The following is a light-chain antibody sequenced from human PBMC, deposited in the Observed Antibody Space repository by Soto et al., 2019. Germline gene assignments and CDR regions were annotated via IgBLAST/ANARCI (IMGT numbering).Light chain of an antibody. CDR1: SSNLGAGYD. V-gene: IGLV1-40*01. J-gene: IGLJ3*02. Sequence: QSVLTQPPSVSGAPGQRVTISCTGTSSNLGAGYDVHWYQQLPGAAPKLVIFGNRNRPSGVPERFSGSKSGTSASLAITGLQAEDEADYFCAAWDDSLTAWVFGGGTKLTVL. CDR3: AAWDDSLTAWV. CDR2: GNR.